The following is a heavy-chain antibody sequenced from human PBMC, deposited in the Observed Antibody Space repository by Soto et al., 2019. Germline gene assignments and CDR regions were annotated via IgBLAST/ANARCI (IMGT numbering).Heavy chain of an antibody. Sequence: EVQLVESGGGLVQPGGSLRLSCVVSGFRLRDYWMTWVRQAPGKGLEWVATIKQDASAKYYVDSVKGRCTISRDNAKNSLYRQMISLTTDDTAVYYCARDTSVDAYWGQGTLVTVSS. J-gene: IGHJ4*02. V-gene: IGHV3-7*05. D-gene: IGHD3-16*01. CDR2: IKQDASAK. CDR1: GFRLRDYW. CDR3: ARDTSVDAY.